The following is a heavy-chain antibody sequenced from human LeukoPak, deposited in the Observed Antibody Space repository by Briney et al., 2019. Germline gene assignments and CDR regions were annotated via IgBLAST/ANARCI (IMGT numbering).Heavy chain of an antibody. CDR1: GGSISSYY. CDR3: ARSLGHFDY. CDR2: IYYSGST. J-gene: IGHJ4*02. Sequence: SETLSLTCTVSGGSISSYYWSWIRQPPGKGLEWIGYIYYSGSTNYNPSLKSRVTISVDTSKNQFSLKLSSVTAADTAVYYCARSLGHFDYWGQGTLVTVSS. V-gene: IGHV4-59*01.